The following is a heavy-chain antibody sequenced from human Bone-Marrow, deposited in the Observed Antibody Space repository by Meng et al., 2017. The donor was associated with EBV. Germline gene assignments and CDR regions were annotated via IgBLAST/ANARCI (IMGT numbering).Heavy chain of an antibody. CDR2: IYDGGTT. CDR1: LASVSGGTFH. J-gene: IGHJ4*02. V-gene: IGHV4-61*01. CDR3: AKSSSSTPGVVDS. D-gene: IGHD6-6*01. Sequence: VHLYDLRPCLVNPSATLSLTCTVSLASVSGGTFHWSWLRQPPGKELEWIGYIYDGGTTIYNPSLKSRVTIFLDTSRNQFSLGLRSVTTADTAVYYCAKSSSSTPGVVDSWGQGTLVTVSS.